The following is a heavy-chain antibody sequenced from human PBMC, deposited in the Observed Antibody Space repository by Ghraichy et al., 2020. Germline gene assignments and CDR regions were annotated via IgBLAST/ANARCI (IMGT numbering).Heavy chain of an antibody. CDR3: AKVHCSSTSCYIGYYYYGMDV. CDR1: GFTFSSYA. CDR2: ISGSGGST. J-gene: IGHJ6*02. Sequence: GESLNISCAASGFTFSSYAMSWVRQAPGKGLEWVSAISGSGGSTYYADSVKGRFTISRDNSKNTLYLQMNSLRAEDTAVYYCAKVHCSSTSCYIGYYYYGMDVWGQGTTVTVSS. V-gene: IGHV3-23*01. D-gene: IGHD2-2*02.